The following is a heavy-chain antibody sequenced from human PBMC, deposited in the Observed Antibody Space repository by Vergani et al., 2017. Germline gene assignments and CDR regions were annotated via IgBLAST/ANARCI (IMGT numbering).Heavy chain of an antibody. CDR3: AKARDPNCKGGNCYSYYYGLDL. CDR2: ISGSGGNT. D-gene: IGHD2-15*01. Sequence: VQLVESGGGLVKPGGSLRLSCAASGFTFSNAWMSWVRQAPGKGLEWVSGISGSGGNTFYTDSVKGRFTISRDNSKDTLYLQMNSLRVEDTAIYYCAKARDPNCKGGNCYSYYYGLDLWGQGTTVTVSS. CDR1: GFTFSNAW. V-gene: IGHV3-23*04. J-gene: IGHJ6*02.